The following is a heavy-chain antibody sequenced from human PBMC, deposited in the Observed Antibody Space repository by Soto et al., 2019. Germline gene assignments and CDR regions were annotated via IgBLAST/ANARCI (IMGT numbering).Heavy chain of an antibody. V-gene: IGHV1-69*13. Sequence: GASVKVSCKASGGTFSSYAISWVRQAPGQGLEWMGGIIPIFGTANYAQKFQGRVTITADESTSTAYMELSSLRSEDTAVYYCARDNTYYGSGRPPYGMDVWGQGTTVTVSS. D-gene: IGHD3-10*01. CDR2: IIPIFGTA. CDR3: ARDNTYYGSGRPPYGMDV. CDR1: GGTFSSYA. J-gene: IGHJ6*02.